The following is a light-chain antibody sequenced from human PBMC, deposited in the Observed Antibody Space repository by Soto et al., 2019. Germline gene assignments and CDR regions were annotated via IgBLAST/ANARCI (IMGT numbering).Light chain of an antibody. CDR3: QQYDNLLT. V-gene: IGKV1-33*01. CDR2: GAS. J-gene: IGKJ4*01. Sequence: DIQMTQSPSPLSASVGDRVTITCQASQDITKYLNWYQQKPGKAPKLLIYGASSLQTGVPSRFSGSGSGTYFTFTISSLQPEDIATYYCQQYDNLLTFGGGTKVEIK. CDR1: QDITKY.